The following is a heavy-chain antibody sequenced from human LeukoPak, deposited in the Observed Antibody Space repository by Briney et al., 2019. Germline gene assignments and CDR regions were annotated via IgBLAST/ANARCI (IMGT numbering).Heavy chain of an antibody. D-gene: IGHD6-13*01. CDR2: IKHDGSEK. V-gene: IGHV3-7*01. CDR3: AREYSSTWYRGGARYFDY. Sequence: PGGSLRLSCAASGFIFSSYWMSWVRQALGKGLEWVANIKHDGSEKYYVDSVKGRFTISRDNAKNSLYLQIDSLRAEDTAVYHCAREYSSTWYRGGARYFDYWGQGILVTVSS. CDR1: GFIFSSYW. J-gene: IGHJ4*02.